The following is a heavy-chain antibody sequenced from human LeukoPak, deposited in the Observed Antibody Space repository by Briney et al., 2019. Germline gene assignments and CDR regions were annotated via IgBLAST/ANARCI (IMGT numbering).Heavy chain of an antibody. V-gene: IGHV4-59*01. CDR3: ARGVDTAWGFDY. D-gene: IGHD5-18*01. Sequence: SETLSLTCTVPGGSISSYYWSWIRQPPGKGLEWIGYIYYSGSTNYNPSLKSRVTISVDTSKNQFSLKLSSVTAADTAVYYCARGVDTAWGFDYWGQGTLVTVSS. J-gene: IGHJ4*02. CDR1: GGSISSYY. CDR2: IYYSGST.